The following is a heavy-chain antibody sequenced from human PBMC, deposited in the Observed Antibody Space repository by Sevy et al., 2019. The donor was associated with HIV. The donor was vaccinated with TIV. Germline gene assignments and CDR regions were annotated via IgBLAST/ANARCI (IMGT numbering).Heavy chain of an antibody. Sequence: GSLRLSCAASGFTFSRYSMNWVRQAPGKGLEWVSYISSHGSTLYYADSLKGRFTISRDNAENSLYLQMNSLREEDTAVYYCARDDSSGYYLNYFDPWGQGTLVTVSS. CDR1: GFTFSRYS. J-gene: IGHJ5*02. D-gene: IGHD3-22*01. CDR3: ARDDSSGYYLNYFDP. V-gene: IGHV3-48*02. CDR2: ISSHGSTL.